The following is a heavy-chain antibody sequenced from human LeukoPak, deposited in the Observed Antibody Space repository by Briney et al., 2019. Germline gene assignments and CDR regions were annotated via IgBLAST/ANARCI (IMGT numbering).Heavy chain of an antibody. CDR1: GFTLGSYA. Sequence: GGSLRLSCVASGFTLGSYAMSWVRQAPGKGLEWVSAMTGSDENKYYADSLKGRFTISRDKSKNMLFLQANALRAEDTAVYYCAKDRGVSMFIAMDVWGQGTTVTVSS. V-gene: IGHV3-23*01. D-gene: IGHD3-10*01. CDR2: MTGSDENK. J-gene: IGHJ6*01. CDR3: AKDRGVSMFIAMDV.